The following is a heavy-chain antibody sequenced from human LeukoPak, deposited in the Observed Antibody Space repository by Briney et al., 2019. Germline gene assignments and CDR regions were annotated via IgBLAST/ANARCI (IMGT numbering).Heavy chain of an antibody. D-gene: IGHD3-22*01. Sequence: PGGSLRLSCAASEFTFSSYSRNWVRQPPGKGLDWVSSISSSSSYIYYADSVKGRFTISRDNAKNSLYLQMNSLRAEDTAVYYCARRDSSGRFDYWGQGTLVTVSS. J-gene: IGHJ4*02. CDR3: ARRDSSGRFDY. CDR1: EFTFSSYS. CDR2: ISSSSSYI. V-gene: IGHV3-21*01.